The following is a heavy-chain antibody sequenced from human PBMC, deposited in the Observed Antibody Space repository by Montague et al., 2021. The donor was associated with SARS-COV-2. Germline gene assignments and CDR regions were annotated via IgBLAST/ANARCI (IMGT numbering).Heavy chain of an antibody. D-gene: IGHD5-12*01. CDR3: AKGQKIQWLVFNSAPDWFDP. V-gene: IGHV3-9*01. J-gene: IGHJ5*02. Sequence: SLRLSCAASGFTFDDYVMHWVRQAPGKGLEWVSGIGWRSGCIGYADSVKGRFTISRDNAKNSLYLQMNSLRAEDTALYHCAKGQKIQWLVFNSAPDWFDPWGQGTLVTVSS. CDR1: GFTFDDYV. CDR2: IGWRSGCI.